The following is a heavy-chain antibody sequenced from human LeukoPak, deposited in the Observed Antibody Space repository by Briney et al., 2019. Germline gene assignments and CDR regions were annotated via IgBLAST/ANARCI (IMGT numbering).Heavy chain of an antibody. D-gene: IGHD1-1*01. CDR3: AKSVKGTYYYYYGMDV. CDR2: ISGSGGST. Sequence: PGGSLRLSCAASGFTFSSYAMSWVRQAPGKGLEWVSAISGSGGSTYYADSVKGRFTISRDNSKNTLDLQMNSLRAEDMAVYYCAKSVKGTYYYYYGMDVWGQGTTVTVSS. J-gene: IGHJ6*02. V-gene: IGHV3-23*01. CDR1: GFTFSSYA.